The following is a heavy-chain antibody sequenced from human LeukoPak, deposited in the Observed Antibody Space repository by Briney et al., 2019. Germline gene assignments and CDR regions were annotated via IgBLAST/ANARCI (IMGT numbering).Heavy chain of an antibody. CDR2: ISWNSGSI. J-gene: IGHJ6*02. CDR3: AKDIRSGWLGYYYGMDV. CDR1: GFTFDDYA. Sequence: GRSLRLSCAASGFTFDDYAMHWVRQAPGKGLEWVSGISWNSGSIGYADSVKGRFTISRDNAKNSLYLQMNSLRAEDTALYYCAKDIRSGWLGYYYGMDVWGQGTTVTVS. V-gene: IGHV3-9*01. D-gene: IGHD6-19*01.